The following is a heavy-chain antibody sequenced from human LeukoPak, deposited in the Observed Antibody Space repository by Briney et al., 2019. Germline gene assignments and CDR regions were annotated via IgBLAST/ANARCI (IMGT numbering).Heavy chain of an antibody. CDR1: GGSISSYY. CDR3: ARVHGYSYGVFDY. V-gene: IGHV4-59*01. CDR2: IYYSGST. D-gene: IGHD5-18*01. J-gene: IGHJ4*02. Sequence: SETLSLTCTVSGGSISSYYWSWIRQPPGKGLEWIGYIYYSGSTNYNPSLKSRVTISVDTSKNQFPLKLSSVTAADTAVYYCARVHGYSYGVFDYWGRGTLVTVSS.